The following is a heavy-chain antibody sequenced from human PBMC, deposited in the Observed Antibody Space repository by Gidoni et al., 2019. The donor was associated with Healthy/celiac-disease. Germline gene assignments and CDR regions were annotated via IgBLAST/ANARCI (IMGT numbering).Heavy chain of an antibody. CDR2: ISGSGGST. Sequence: EVQLLESGGGLVQPGGSLRLSCAAPGFTFSSYAMSWVRQAPGKGLEWVSAISGSGGSTYYADSVKGRFTISRDNSKNTLYLQMNSLRAEDTAVYYCAKGRGYSYGCFDYWGQGTLVTVSS. CDR1: GFTFSSYA. CDR3: AKGRGYSYGCFDY. V-gene: IGHV3-23*01. D-gene: IGHD5-18*01. J-gene: IGHJ4*02.